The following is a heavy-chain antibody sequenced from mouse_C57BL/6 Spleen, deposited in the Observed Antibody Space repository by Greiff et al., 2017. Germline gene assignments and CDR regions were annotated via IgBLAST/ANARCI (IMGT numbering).Heavy chain of an antibody. D-gene: IGHD1-1*01. Sequence: EVQLQESGGGLVQPKGSLKLSCAASGFSFNTYAMNWVRQAPGKGLEWVARIRSKSNNYATYYADSVKDRFTISRDDSESMLYLPMNNLKTEDPAVDYCVRGGYDGSSRGYFDVWGTGTTVTVSS. CDR1: GFSFNTYA. V-gene: IGHV10-1*01. CDR3: VRGGYDGSSRGYFDV. J-gene: IGHJ1*03. CDR2: IRSKSNNYAT.